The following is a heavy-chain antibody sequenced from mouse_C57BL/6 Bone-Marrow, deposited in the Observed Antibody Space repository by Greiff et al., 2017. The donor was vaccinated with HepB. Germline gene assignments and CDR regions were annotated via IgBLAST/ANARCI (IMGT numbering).Heavy chain of an antibody. Sequence: EVQGVESGGGLVKPGGSLKLSCAASGFTFSSYAMSWVRQTPEKRLEWVATISDGGSYTYYPDNVKGRFTISRDNAKNNLYLPISHLKSEDTAMYYCAIWRLRRVDYWGQGTSVTVSS. CDR3: AIWRLRRVDY. J-gene: IGHJ4*01. V-gene: IGHV5-4*01. CDR1: GFTFSSYA. D-gene: IGHD2-4*01. CDR2: ISDGGSYT.